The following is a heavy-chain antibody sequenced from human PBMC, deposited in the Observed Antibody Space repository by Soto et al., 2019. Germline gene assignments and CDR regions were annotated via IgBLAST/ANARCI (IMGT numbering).Heavy chain of an antibody. CDR1: GFTFSSYA. CDR2: ISGSGGST. CDR3: AKTIITMVRGVEKYFDY. D-gene: IGHD3-10*01. V-gene: IGHV3-23*01. Sequence: EVQLLESGGGLVQPGGSLRLSCAASGFTFSSYAMSWVRQAPGKGLEWVSAISGSGGSTYYADSVKGRFTISRDNSKNPLYLQMNSLRAEDTAVYYCAKTIITMVRGVEKYFDYWGQGTLVTVSS. J-gene: IGHJ4*02.